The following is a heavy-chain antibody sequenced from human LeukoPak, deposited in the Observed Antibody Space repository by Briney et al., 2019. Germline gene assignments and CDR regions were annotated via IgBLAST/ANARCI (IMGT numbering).Heavy chain of an antibody. J-gene: IGHJ3*02. D-gene: IGHD6-19*01. CDR3: AKHGYNSGVYDAFDI. CDR2: IRDSGDNR. CDR1: GFTFSIYV. V-gene: IGHV3-23*01. Sequence: GGSLRLSCAASGFTFSIYVMSWVRQAPGKGLEWVSVIRDSGDNRYYADAVKGRFTISRDNSKKTLHLQMNSLRAEDTAVYYCAKHGYNSGVYDAFDIWGQGTRVTVSS.